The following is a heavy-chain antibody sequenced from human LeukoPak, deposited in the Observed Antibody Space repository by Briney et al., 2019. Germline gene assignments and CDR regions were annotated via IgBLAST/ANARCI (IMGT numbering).Heavy chain of an antibody. CDR3: ARLDCSGASCYGDS. Sequence: GAVLKTSSNCSGYIISYYWISWVRHLPRKGVGWMGIIHPGDADTRHTPSFQGQVTTSADKSITTAYVQWSSLKAPDTAMYYCARLDCSGASCYGDSWGQGTLVTVSS. J-gene: IGHJ4*02. CDR2: IHPGDADT. V-gene: IGHV5-51*01. D-gene: IGHD2-15*01. CDR1: GYIISYYW.